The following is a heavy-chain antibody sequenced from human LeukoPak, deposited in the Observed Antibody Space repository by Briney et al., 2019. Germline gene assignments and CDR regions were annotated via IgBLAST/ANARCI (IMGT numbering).Heavy chain of an antibody. J-gene: IGHJ6*03. D-gene: IGHD2-21*02. CDR2: ISSNGGST. CDR3: ARGPGVTYYYYYYMDV. CDR1: GFTFNSYA. V-gene: IGHV3-64*01. Sequence: PGGSLRLSCAASGFTFNSYAMHWVRQAPGKGLEYVSAISSNGGSTYYANSVKGRFTISRDNSKNTLYLQMGSPRAEDMAVYYCARGPGVTYYYYYYMDVWGEGTTVTVSS.